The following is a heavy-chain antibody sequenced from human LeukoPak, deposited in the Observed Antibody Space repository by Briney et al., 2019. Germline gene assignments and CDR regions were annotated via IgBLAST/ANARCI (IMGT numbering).Heavy chain of an antibody. D-gene: IGHD5-18*01. J-gene: IGHJ6*02. CDR3: ARSGYSYGYENYYYGMDV. V-gene: IGHV1-69*13. Sequence: GASVKVSCKASGGTFSSYAISWVRQAPGQGLVWMGGIIPIFGTANYAQKFQGRVTITADESTSTAYMELSSLRSEDTAVYYCARSGYSYGYENYYYGMDVWGQGTTVTVSS. CDR1: GGTFSSYA. CDR2: IIPIFGTA.